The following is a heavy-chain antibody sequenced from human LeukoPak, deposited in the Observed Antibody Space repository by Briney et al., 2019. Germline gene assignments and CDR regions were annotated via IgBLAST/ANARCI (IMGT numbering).Heavy chain of an antibody. V-gene: IGHV3-21*01. J-gene: IGHJ3*02. CDR1: GFTFNNYN. Sequence: GGSLRPSCATSGFTFNNYNMNWVRQAPGRALEWVSSITSSGTYIFYADSVKGRFTISRDNSKNTVYLQMNSLRAEDTAVYYCARDLYYDSSGYYYGAFDIWGQGTMVTVSS. D-gene: IGHD3-22*01. CDR2: ITSSGTYI. CDR3: ARDLYYDSSGYYYGAFDI.